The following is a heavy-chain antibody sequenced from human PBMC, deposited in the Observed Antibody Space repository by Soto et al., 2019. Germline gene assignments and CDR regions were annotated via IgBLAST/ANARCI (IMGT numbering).Heavy chain of an antibody. CDR2: ISGSGGST. Sequence: AGGSLRLSCAASGFTFSSYAMSWVRQAPGKGLEWVSAISGSGGSTYYADSVKGRFTISRDNSKNTLYLQMNSLRAEDTAVYYCARDSSIAARPVPDYWGQGTLVTVSS. J-gene: IGHJ4*02. V-gene: IGHV3-23*01. CDR3: ARDSSIAARPVPDY. D-gene: IGHD6-6*01. CDR1: GFTFSSYA.